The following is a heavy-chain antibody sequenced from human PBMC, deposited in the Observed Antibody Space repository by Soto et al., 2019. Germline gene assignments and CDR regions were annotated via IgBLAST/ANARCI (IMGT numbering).Heavy chain of an antibody. Sequence: QVQLVQSGAEVKKPGSSVKVSCKASGGTFSSYAISWVRQAPGQGLEWMGGIIPIFGTANYAQKFQGRVTITGAEPTSTADMELGSGRSEDRAVYYCGRDRAPRGGDGRDVWGQGTTVTVSS. CDR3: GRDRAPRGGDGRDV. J-gene: IGHJ6*02. CDR1: GGTFSSYA. V-gene: IGHV1-69*01. D-gene: IGHD2-21*01. CDR2: IIPIFGTA.